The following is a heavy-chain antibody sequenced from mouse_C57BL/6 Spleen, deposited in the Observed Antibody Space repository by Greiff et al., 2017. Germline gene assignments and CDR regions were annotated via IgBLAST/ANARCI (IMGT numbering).Heavy chain of an antibody. J-gene: IGHJ3*01. CDR3: ARDYYGRGPFAY. D-gene: IGHD1-1*01. Sequence: EVQLQQSGPELVKPGASVKISCKASGYTFTDYYMNWVKQSHGKSLEWIGDINPNNGGTSYNQKFKGKATLTVDTSSSTAYMELRSLTSEDSAVYYCARDYYGRGPFAYWGQGTLVTVSA. CDR2: INPNNGGT. V-gene: IGHV1-26*01. CDR1: GYTFTDYY.